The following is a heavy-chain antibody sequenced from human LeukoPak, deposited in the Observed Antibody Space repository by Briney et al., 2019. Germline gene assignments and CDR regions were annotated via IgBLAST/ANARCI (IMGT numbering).Heavy chain of an antibody. CDR3: AKGKKLASRPYYMDV. CDR1: GFTFSSYA. CDR2: ISGSGGST. J-gene: IGHJ6*03. V-gene: IGHV3-23*01. Sequence: GGSLRLSCAASGFTFSSYAMSWVRQAPGKGLEWVSAISGSGGSTYYADSVKGRFTISRDNSKNTLYLQMNSLRAEDTAVYYCAKGKKLASRPYYMDVWGKGTTVTVSS.